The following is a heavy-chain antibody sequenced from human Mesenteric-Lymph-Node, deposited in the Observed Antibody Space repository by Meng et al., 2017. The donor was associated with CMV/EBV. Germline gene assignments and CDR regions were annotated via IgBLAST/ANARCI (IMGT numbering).Heavy chain of an antibody. Sequence: GSLRLSCTVSGGSISGYYWSWIRQPAGKGLEWIGPIYTSGSTNYNPSLKSRVIMSVDTSKNHFSLKLNSVTAADTAVYYCARGRVDGSGGLDVWGQGTTVTVSS. CDR2: IYTSGST. D-gene: IGHD3-10*01. CDR3: ARGRVDGSGGLDV. V-gene: IGHV4-4*07. CDR1: GGSISGYY. J-gene: IGHJ6*02.